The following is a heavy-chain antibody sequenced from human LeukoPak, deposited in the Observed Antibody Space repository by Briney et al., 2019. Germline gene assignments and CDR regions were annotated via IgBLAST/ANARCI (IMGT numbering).Heavy chain of an antibody. V-gene: IGHV3-21*01. J-gene: IGHJ4*02. Sequence: PGGSLRLSCAASGFTFSSYSMNWVRQAPGKGLEWVSSISSSSSYIYYADSVKGRFTISRDNAKNSLYLQMNSLRAEDTAVYYCARGHVEAAAGRRNYFDYWGQGTLVTVSS. D-gene: IGHD6-13*01. CDR3: ARGHVEAAAGRRNYFDY. CDR2: ISSSSSYI. CDR1: GFTFSSYS.